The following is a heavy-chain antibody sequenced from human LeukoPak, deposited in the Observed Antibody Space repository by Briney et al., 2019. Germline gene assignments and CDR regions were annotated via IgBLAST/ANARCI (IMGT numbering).Heavy chain of an antibody. CDR2: IYYSGST. D-gene: IGHD6-19*01. Sequence: SQTLSLTCAVSGGSISSGGYSWSWIRQPPGKGLEWIGYIYYSGSTYYNPSLKSRVTISVDTSKNQFSLKLSSVTAADTAVYYCARDVIAVAGGWFDPWGQGTLVTVSS. CDR3: ARDVIAVAGGWFDP. J-gene: IGHJ5*02. V-gene: IGHV4-30-4*07. CDR1: GGSISSGGYS.